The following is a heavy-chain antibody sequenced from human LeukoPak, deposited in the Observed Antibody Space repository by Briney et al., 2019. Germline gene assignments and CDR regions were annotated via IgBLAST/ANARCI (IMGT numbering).Heavy chain of an antibody. CDR3: ASVVAVAGTGFDY. Sequence: ASVKVSCKASGGTFSSYAISWVRQAPGQGLEWMGGIIPIFGTANYAQKFQGRVTITADESTSTAYMELISLRSEDTAVYYCASVVAVAGTGFDYWGQGTLVTVSS. D-gene: IGHD6-19*01. CDR1: GGTFSSYA. J-gene: IGHJ4*02. CDR2: IIPIFGTA. V-gene: IGHV1-69*01.